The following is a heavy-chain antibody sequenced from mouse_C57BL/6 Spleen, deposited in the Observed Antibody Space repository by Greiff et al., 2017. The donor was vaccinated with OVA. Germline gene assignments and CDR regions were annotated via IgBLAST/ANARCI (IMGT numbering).Heavy chain of an antibody. J-gene: IGHJ4*01. Sequence: QVQLQQSGAELVKPGASVKLSCKASGYTFTSYWMHWVKQRPGHGLEWIGMIHPNSGSTNYNEKFKSKATLTVDKSSSTAYMQLSSLTSEDSAVYYCAVYGNYGYYAMDYWGQGTSVTVSS. V-gene: IGHV1-64*01. D-gene: IGHD2-1*01. CDR2: IHPNSGST. CDR1: GYTFTSYW. CDR3: AVYGNYGYYAMDY.